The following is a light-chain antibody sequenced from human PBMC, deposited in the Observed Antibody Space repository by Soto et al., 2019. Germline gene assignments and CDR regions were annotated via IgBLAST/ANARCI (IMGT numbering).Light chain of an antibody. V-gene: IGKV1-39*01. Sequence: DIQMTQSPSSLSASVGDRVTITCRASQNVGSYLNWYQHKPGNAPKVLIYAESNFQSGVPSRFSGSGSGTHFTLTISSLQPEDFATYYCQQSFGPPYTFGPGTKLEIK. J-gene: IGKJ2*01. CDR1: QNVGSY. CDR3: QQSFGPPYT. CDR2: AES.